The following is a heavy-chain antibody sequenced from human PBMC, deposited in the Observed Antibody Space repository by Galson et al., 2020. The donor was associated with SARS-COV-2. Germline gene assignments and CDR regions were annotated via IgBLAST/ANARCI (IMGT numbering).Heavy chain of an antibody. V-gene: IGHV3-30*04. Sequence: SLKISCAASGFNFNNYAMHWVRQAPGKGLEWVAVISFDGARKYYTDSVKGRFTISRDDSNNTVFLQMNSLRSEDTALYFCARDVRQQLADYYYYYMDVWGAGAAVTISS. CDR2: ISFDGARK. CDR1: GFNFNNYA. J-gene: IGHJ6*03. D-gene: IGHD6-13*01. CDR3: ARDVRQQLADYYYYYMDV.